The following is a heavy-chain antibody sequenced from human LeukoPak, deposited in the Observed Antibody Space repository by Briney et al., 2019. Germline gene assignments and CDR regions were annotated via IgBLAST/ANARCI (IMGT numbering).Heavy chain of an antibody. CDR1: GFTFSSYW. CDR2: IVEDGSET. V-gene: IGHV3-7*01. J-gene: IGHJ4*02. Sequence: GGSLRLSCATSGFTFSSYWMTWVRQAPGKGLEWVASIVEDGSETYYLDSVKGRFTFSRDNAKNSLYLQMNSPRGEDTAVYYCARDPTRRFDLWGQGTLVTVSS. CDR3: ARDPTRRFDL.